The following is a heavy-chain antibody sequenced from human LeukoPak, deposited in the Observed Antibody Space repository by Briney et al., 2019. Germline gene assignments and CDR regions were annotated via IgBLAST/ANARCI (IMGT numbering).Heavy chain of an antibody. J-gene: IGHJ6*03. D-gene: IGHD3-10*01. CDR1: GGSFSGYN. V-gene: IGHV4-34*01. CDR3: ARHGGSGSGYCYYYMDV. CDR2: INHSGST. Sequence: SETLSLTCAVYGGSFSGYNWSWIRQPPGKGLEWIGEINHSGSTNYNPSLKSRVTISVDTSKNQFSLKVTSVTAADTAVYYCARHGGSGSGYCYYYMDVWGKGTTVTVSS.